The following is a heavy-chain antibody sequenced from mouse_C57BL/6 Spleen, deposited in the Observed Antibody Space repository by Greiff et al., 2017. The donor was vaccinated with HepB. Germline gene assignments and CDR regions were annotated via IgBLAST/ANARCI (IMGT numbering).Heavy chain of an antibody. CDR2: FTMYSDAT. D-gene: IGHD3-2*02. V-gene: IGHV1-49*01. J-gene: IGHJ4*01. CDR1: YFAFMASA. Sequence: LQQSGAELVRPGSSVKLSCKDSYFAFMASAMHWVKQRPGHGLEWIGSFTMYSDATEYSENFKGKATLTAHTSASTAYMELSSLTSEDSAVYYCARGDSSGYHAMDYWGQGTSVTVSS. CDR3: ARGDSSGYHAMDY.